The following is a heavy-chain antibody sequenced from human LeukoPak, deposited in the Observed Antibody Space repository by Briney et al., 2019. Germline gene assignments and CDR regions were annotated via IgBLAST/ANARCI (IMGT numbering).Heavy chain of an antibody. J-gene: IGHJ4*02. D-gene: IGHD3-3*01. CDR1: GGTFSSYV. Sequence: SVKVSCKASGGTFSSYVISWVRQAPGQGLEWMGRIIPILGIANYAQKFQGRVTMTKDTSTSTAYMELRSLRSDDTAVYYCARDRGGGGYDFWSGPTSFDYWGQGTLVTVSS. V-gene: IGHV1-69*04. CDR2: IIPILGIA. CDR3: ARDRGGGGYDFWSGPTSFDY.